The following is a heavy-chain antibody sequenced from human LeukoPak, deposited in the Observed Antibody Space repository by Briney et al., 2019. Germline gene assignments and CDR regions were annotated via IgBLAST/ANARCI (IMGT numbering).Heavy chain of an antibody. D-gene: IGHD5-24*01. Sequence: ASVKVSCKASGYTFTNYYIHWVRQAPGQGLEWMGLINPGGDNTDYAQNFQGRVTMTRDTSTSKVYIGLSSLRSEDTAVYYYGRIRDGYNDAYEIWGQGTMVTVSS. J-gene: IGHJ3*02. V-gene: IGHV1-46*03. CDR2: INPGGDNT. CDR1: GYTFTNYY. CDR3: GRIRDGYNDAYEI.